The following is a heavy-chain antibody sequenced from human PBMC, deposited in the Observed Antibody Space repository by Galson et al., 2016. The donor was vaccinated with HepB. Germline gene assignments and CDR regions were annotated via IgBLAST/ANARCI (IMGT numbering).Heavy chain of an antibody. Sequence: SLRLSCAASGFSFNTYGMHWVRQAPGKGLEWVALIWYDGSKKYYVDSAKGRFTISRNNSQNTLYLQMNSLRAEDTAVYYCARFGKGLAYWGQGTLVTVSS. CDR1: GFSFNTYG. CDR3: ARFGKGLAY. D-gene: IGHD3-10*01. CDR2: IWYDGSKK. J-gene: IGHJ4*02. V-gene: IGHV3-33*01.